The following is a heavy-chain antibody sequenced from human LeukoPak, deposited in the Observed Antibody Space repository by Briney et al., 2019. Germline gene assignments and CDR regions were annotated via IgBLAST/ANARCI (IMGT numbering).Heavy chain of an antibody. D-gene: IGHD3-22*01. CDR3: ATSSGYYVGYIQY. J-gene: IGHJ1*01. Sequence: EASVKVSCKASGYTFTGYYIHWVRQASGQGLEWMGWINPNSGGTKYAQKFQGRVTMTRDTSISTAYMELRSDDTAVYYCATSSGYYVGYIQYWGQGTLVTVSS. CDR1: GYTFTGYY. CDR2: INPNSGGT. V-gene: IGHV1-2*02.